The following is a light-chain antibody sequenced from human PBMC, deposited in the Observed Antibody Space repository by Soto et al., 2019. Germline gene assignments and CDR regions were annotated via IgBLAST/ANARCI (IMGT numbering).Light chain of an antibody. CDR3: RTWDSSLSAHVV. V-gene: IGLV1-51*01. CDR1: SSNIGNNY. J-gene: IGLJ2*01. CDR2: DNN. Sequence: QSVLTQPPSVSAAPGQKVTISCSGSSSNIGNNYVSWYQQLPGTAPKLLIYDNNKRPSGIPDRFSGSKSGTSATMGITGLQNGDDADYYCRTWDSSLSAHVVFGGGTKLTVL.